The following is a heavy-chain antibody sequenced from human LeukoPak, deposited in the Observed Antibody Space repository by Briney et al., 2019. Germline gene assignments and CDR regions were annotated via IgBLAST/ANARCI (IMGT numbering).Heavy chain of an antibody. Sequence: SQTLSLTCTVSGGSISSGDYYWSWIRQAPGKGLEWIGYIYYSGSTYHNPSLKSRVTISEDTSKNQFFLKLSSLTAADTAVYYCARAILGFAAPFDYWGQGTLVTVSS. CDR2: IYYSGST. CDR1: GGSISSGDYY. J-gene: IGHJ4*02. D-gene: IGHD7-27*01. V-gene: IGHV4-30-4*08. CDR3: ARAILGFAAPFDY.